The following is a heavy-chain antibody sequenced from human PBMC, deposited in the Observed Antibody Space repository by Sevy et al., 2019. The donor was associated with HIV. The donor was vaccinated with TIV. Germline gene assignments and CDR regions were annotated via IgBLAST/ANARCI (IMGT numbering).Heavy chain of an antibody. CDR1: GYTFTGYY. D-gene: IGHD2-8*02. V-gene: IGHV1-2*06. CDR2: INPNSGGT. J-gene: IGHJ5*02. CDR3: ARDSLYCTGGVCYGDPGWFDP. Sequence: ASVKVSCKASGYTFTGYYMHWVRQAPGQGLEWMGRINPNSGGTNYAQMFQGRVTMTRDTSISTACMELSRLRSDDTAGYYCARDSLYCTGGVCYGDPGWFDPWGQGTLVTVSS.